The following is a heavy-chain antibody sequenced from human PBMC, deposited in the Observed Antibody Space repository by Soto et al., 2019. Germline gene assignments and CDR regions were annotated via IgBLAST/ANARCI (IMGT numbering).Heavy chain of an antibody. Sequence: SETLSLTCTVSGGSISSSSYYWGWIRQPPGKGLEWIGEINHSGSTNYNPSLKSRVTISVDTSKNQFSLKLSSVTAADTAVYYCASVSIVVVPAAKRGAFDIWGQGTMVTVSS. CDR2: INHSGST. CDR1: GGSISSSSYY. J-gene: IGHJ3*02. D-gene: IGHD2-2*01. CDR3: ASVSIVVVPAAKRGAFDI. V-gene: IGHV4-39*07.